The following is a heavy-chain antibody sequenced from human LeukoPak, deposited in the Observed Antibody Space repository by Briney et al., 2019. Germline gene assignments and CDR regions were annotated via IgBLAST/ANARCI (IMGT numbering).Heavy chain of an antibody. J-gene: IGHJ4*02. CDR1: GGTFSSYA. CDR3: ARGGPSHCSSTSCYYDY. CDR2: IIPIFGTA. D-gene: IGHD2-2*01. V-gene: IGHV1-69*01. Sequence: SVKVSCKASGGTFSSYAISWVRQAPGQGLEWMGGIIPIFGTANYAQKFQGRVTITADESTSTAYVELSSLRSEDTAVYYCARGGPSHCSSTSCYYDYWGQGTLVTVSS.